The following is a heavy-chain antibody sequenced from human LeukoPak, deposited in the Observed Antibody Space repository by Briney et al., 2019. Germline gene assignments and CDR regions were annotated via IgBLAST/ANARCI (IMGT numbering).Heavy chain of an antibody. D-gene: IGHD3-9*01. J-gene: IGHJ5*02. Sequence: PSETPSLTCTVSGGSISSDYWNWIRQPPGKGLEWIGYIYYSGSTNYNPSLKSRVTISVDTSKNQFSLKLSSVTAADTAVYYCARGGYDILTGYWNWFDHWGQGTLVTVSS. CDR2: IYYSGST. V-gene: IGHV4-59*01. CDR3: ARGGYDILTGYWNWFDH. CDR1: GGSISSDY.